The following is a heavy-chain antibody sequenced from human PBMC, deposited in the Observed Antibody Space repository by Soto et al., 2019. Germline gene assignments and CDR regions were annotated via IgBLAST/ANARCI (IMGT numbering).Heavy chain of an antibody. CDR2: IYWDDDK. CDR1: GFSLTTSGVG. D-gene: IGHD2-15*01. V-gene: IGHV2-5*05. J-gene: IGHJ6*02. CDR3: TNRLLASPSVAMDV. Sequence: QITLKESGPTLVKPTQTLTLTCTFSGFSLTTSGVGVGWIRQPPGKALEWLAFIYWDDDKRYGPSLKTRLTIIKDTSKNQVVLTMTNVDPVDTATYYCTNRLLASPSVAMDVWGQGTTVTVSS.